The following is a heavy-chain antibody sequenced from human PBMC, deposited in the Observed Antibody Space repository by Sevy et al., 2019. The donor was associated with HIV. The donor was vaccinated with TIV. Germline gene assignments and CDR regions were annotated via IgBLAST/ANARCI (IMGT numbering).Heavy chain of an antibody. CDR3: ARTSRGIVVVPAAQHYYGTDV. CDR2: TNTNTGNP. V-gene: IGHV7-4-1*02. J-gene: IGHJ6*02. Sequence: ASVKVSCKASGYTFISYGMNWVRQAPGQGLEWMGWTNTNTGNPTYAQGFTGRFVFSLDTSINTAYLQISSLKAEDTAVYYCARTSRGIVVVPAAQHYYGTDVWGQGTTVTVSS. D-gene: IGHD2-2*01. CDR1: GYTFISYG.